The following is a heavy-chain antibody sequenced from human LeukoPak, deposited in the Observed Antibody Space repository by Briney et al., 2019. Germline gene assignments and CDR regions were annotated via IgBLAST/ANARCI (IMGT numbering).Heavy chain of an antibody. CDR1: AASTTSSSYY. J-gene: IGHJ4*02. CDR3: ARVGSFVGQPNV. Sequence: SETLSPICPLSAASTTSSSYYSARLRQPPGKGPQWIGSIYYSGSTNYNPSLKSRVTISVDTSKNQFSLKLSSVTAADTAVYYCARVGSFVGQPNVWGQGTLVTVSS. D-gene: IGHD3-10*01. CDR2: IYYSGST. V-gene: IGHV4-39*07.